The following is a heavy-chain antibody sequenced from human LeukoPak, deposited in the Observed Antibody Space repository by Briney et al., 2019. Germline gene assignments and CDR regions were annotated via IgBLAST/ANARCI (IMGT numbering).Heavy chain of an antibody. V-gene: IGHV3-23*01. Sequence: GGSLRLSCIASGFTFSGDAMNWIRQVPGKGLEWVSAISGSGAHTFYADSVEGRFTVSRDNFNDTLYLQVNSLRVDDTAIYYCARDWFNDYWGQGTLVTVSS. D-gene: IGHD3-9*01. CDR2: ISGSGAHT. CDR1: GFTFSGDA. CDR3: ARDWFNDY. J-gene: IGHJ4*02.